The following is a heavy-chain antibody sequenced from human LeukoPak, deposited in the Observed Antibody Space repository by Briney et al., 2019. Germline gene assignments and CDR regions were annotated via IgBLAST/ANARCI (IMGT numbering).Heavy chain of an antibody. D-gene: IGHD3-22*01. CDR2: NDRSGTT. V-gene: IGHV4-34*01. CDR3: ARVGGSSGFLSYY. Sequence: SETLSLTCTVYGGSFSGYHWSWIRQPPGKGLEWIGENDRSGTTNYNPSLKSRVTISVDTTMNHFSLKLSSVTAADTAVYYCARVGGSSGFLSYYWGQGTLVTVSS. J-gene: IGHJ4*02. CDR1: GGSFSGYH.